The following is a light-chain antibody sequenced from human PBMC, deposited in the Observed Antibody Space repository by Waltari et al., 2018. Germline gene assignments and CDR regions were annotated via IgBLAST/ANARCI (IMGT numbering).Light chain of an antibody. J-gene: IGLJ1*01. CDR1: SSDVGSYNY. Sequence: QSALTQPPSASGSPGQSVTISCTGTSSDVGSYNYVSWYQHHPGKVPKLMIYEVSRRPSGFPDRFSGSKSGKTASLTVSGLQAEDEADYYCSSYAGSNNLGLCVFGTGTKVTVL. CDR2: EVS. CDR3: SSYAGSNNLGLCV. V-gene: IGLV2-8*01.